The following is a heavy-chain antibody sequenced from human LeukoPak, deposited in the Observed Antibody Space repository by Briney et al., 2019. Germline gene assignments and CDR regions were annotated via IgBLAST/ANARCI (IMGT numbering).Heavy chain of an antibody. Sequence: GESLKISCKGSGYSFTSYWIGWVRQMPGKGLEWMGIIYPGDSDTRYSPSFEGQVTISADRSNNTAYLQWRSLEASDTAIYYCARRIFGGGGYAFDIWGQGTVVTVSS. CDR2: IYPGDSDT. CDR3: ARRIFGGGGYAFDI. V-gene: IGHV5-51*01. D-gene: IGHD3-16*01. CDR1: GYSFTSYW. J-gene: IGHJ3*02.